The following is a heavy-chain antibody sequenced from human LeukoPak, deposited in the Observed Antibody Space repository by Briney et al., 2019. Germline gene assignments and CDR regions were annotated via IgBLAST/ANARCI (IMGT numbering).Heavy chain of an antibody. D-gene: IGHD3-22*01. CDR1: GGSFSGYY. J-gene: IGHJ5*02. CDR3: ARGTMMVGP. V-gene: IGHV4-34*01. Sequence: SETLSLTCAVYGGSFSGYYWSWIRQPPGKGLEWIGEINHSGSTNYNPSLKSRVSISIDTSKNQFSLKLSSVTAADTAVYYCARGTMMVGPWGQGTQVTSST. CDR2: INHSGST.